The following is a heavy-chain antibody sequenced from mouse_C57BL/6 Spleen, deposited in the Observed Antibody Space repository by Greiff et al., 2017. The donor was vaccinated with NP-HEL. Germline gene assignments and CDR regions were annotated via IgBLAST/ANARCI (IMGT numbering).Heavy chain of an antibody. D-gene: IGHD1-1*02. CDR2: IYPGDGDT. V-gene: IGHV1-82*01. J-gene: IGHJ2*01. Sequence: QVQLKQSGPELVKPGASVKISCKASGYAFSSSWMNWVKQRPGKGLEWIGRIYPGDGDTNYNGKFKGKATLTADKSSSTAYMQLSSLTSEDSAVYFCAIYYEDYFDYWGQGTTLTVSS. CDR1: GYAFSSSW. CDR3: AIYYEDYFDY.